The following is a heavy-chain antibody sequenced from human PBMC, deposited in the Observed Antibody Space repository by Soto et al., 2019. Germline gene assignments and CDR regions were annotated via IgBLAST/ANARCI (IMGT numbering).Heavy chain of an antibody. CDR1: GFIFRNYA. D-gene: IGHD2-15*01. Sequence: QVELVESGGGLVQPGTSLRLSCAASGFIFRNYAMHWVRQARGKGLEWVADISYDERNIHYPDSVKGRFTISRDNSKNTLFLQMNNLRPEDTAVYYCARDSWGFDCWGQGTLVTVSS. CDR2: ISYDERNI. V-gene: IGHV3-30*04. CDR3: ARDSWGFDC. J-gene: IGHJ4*02.